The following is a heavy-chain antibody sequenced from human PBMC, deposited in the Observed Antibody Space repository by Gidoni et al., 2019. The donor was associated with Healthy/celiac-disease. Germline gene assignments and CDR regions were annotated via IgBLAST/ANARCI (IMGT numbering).Heavy chain of an antibody. CDR2: INHSGST. Sequence: QVQLQQWGAGLLKPSETLSLTCAVYGGSFSGYYWSWIRQPPGKGLEWIGEINHSGSTNYNPSLKSRVTISVDTSKNQFSLKLSSVTAADTAVYYCAHSRGYSYYYYGMDVWGQGTTVTVSS. D-gene: IGHD4-4*01. CDR3: AHSRGYSYYYYGMDV. V-gene: IGHV4-34*01. J-gene: IGHJ6*02. CDR1: GGSFSGYY.